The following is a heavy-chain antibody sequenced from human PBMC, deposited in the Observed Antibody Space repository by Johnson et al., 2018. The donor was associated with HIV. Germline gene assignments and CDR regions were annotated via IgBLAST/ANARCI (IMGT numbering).Heavy chain of an antibody. J-gene: IGHJ3*02. V-gene: IGHV3-30*03. CDR2: ISYDGSNK. D-gene: IGHD3-10*02. CDR3: ARDYSVTMLGGACDI. CDR1: GFTFSSYG. Sequence: QVQLVESGGGVVQPGRSLRLSCAASGFTFSSYGMHWVRQAPGKGLEWVAVISYDGSNKYYADSVKGRFTISRDNSKNTLYLQMNSLRAEDTAVYYCARDYSVTMLGGACDIWGQGTMVTVSS.